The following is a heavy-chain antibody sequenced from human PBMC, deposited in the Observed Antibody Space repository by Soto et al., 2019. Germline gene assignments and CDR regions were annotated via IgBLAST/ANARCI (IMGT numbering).Heavy chain of an antibody. D-gene: IGHD2-15*01. Sequence: PCTVSADSISSGDYHWTWLRHFPRRGLEWIGHISTNGIPYYSQSLKSRLSISIDTSKNLFSLQLSSVTAADAAVYYCARDSLRDCSAGRCYFKYFCGRRSTVIVSS. CDR2: ISTNGIP. V-gene: IGHV4-31*03. J-gene: IGHJ6*02. CDR1: ADSISSGDYH. CDR3: ARDSLRDCSAGRCYFKYF.